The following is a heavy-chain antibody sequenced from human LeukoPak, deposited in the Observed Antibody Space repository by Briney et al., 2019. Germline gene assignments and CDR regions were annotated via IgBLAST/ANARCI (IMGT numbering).Heavy chain of an antibody. CDR3: ARAPEYSSGWYDY. CDR1: GGSISSYY. V-gene: IGHV4-59*01. D-gene: IGHD6-19*01. Sequence: PSETLSLTCSVSGGSISSYYWSWIRQPPGKGLEWIGYIYYSGSTNYNPSLKSRVTISVDPSKNQFSLKLISVTAADTAVYYCARAPEYSSGWYDYWGQGTLVTVSS. J-gene: IGHJ4*02. CDR2: IYYSGST.